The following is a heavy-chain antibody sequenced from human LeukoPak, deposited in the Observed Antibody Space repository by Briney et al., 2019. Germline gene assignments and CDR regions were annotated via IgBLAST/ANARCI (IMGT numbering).Heavy chain of an antibody. D-gene: IGHD3-22*01. CDR3: AREPDYYSMYYYYMDV. Sequence: GGSLRLSCVASGYTFSNYWMSWVRQTPGKGLEWVANINQDGSEKYYMDSVKGRFTISRDNAKNSLYLQMNSLRAEDTAVFYCAREPDYYSMYYYYMDVWGKGTTVTVSS. CDR2: INQDGSEK. CDR1: GYTFSNYW. V-gene: IGHV3-7*01. J-gene: IGHJ6*03.